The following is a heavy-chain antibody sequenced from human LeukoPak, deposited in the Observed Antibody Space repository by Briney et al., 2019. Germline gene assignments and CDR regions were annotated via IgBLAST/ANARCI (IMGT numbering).Heavy chain of an antibody. CDR3: ARVKVTAIPSNDQNSYYYMDV. Sequence: ASVKVSCKASGYTFTSYDINWVRQATGQGLEWMGWINPNSGNTVYAQKFQGRVTMTRNTSITTAYMEVSSLRSEDPAVYYCARVKVTAIPSNDQNSYYYMDVWGKGTAVTVSS. CDR1: GYTFTSYD. CDR2: INPNSGNT. V-gene: IGHV1-8*01. D-gene: IGHD2-21*02. J-gene: IGHJ6*03.